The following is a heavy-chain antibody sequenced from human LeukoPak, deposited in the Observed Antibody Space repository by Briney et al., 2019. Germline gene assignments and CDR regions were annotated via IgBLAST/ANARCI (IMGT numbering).Heavy chain of an antibody. CDR2: VYYSGST. CDR1: GGSISSYY. J-gene: IGHJ5*02. CDR3: ARGYNWFDP. Sequence: SETLSLTCTGPGGSISSYYWSWIRQPPGKGLEWIGYVYYSGSTNSNPSLKSRVTISVDTSKNQFSLKVSSVTAADTAIYYCARGYNWFDPWGQGTLVTVSS. V-gene: IGHV4-59*01.